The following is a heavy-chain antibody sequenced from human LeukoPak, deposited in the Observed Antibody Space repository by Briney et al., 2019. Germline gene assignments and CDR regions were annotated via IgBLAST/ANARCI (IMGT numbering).Heavy chain of an antibody. CDR2: ISGSGDST. CDR1: GFTFSSYS. D-gene: IGHD1-1*01. J-gene: IGHJ4*02. CDR3: VKPRAERGLYFDY. V-gene: IGHV3-23*01. Sequence: QAGGSLRLSCAASGFTFSSYSIHWVRQTPGKGLEWVSTISGSGDSTYYADSVKGRFTISRDNSKNTLYLQMNTLRAEDTAVYSCVKPRAERGLYFDYWGQGTPVTVSS.